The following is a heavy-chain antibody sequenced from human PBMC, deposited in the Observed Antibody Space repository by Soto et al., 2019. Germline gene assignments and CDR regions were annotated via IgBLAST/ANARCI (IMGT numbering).Heavy chain of an antibody. J-gene: IGHJ4*02. CDR1: GGSISSGGYS. CDR2: IYHSGST. Sequence: SETLSLTCAVSGGSISSGGYSWSWLRQPPGKGLEWIGYIYHSGSTYYNPSLKSRVTIYVDTPKNQFSLKLSSVTAADTSVYYCAKNWNWGSLVHWGQGTLVTVSS. D-gene: IGHD7-27*01. V-gene: IGHV4-30-2*01. CDR3: AKNWNWGSLVH.